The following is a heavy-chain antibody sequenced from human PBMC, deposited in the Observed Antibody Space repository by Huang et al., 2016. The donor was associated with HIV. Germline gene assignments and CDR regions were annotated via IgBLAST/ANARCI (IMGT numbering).Heavy chain of an antibody. V-gene: IGHV3-7*01. CDR3: ATKTAAMDN. J-gene: IGHJ6*02. CDR2: IKQDESEK. Sequence: VESGGRLVQPGGSIRLSCVGSTFRFGAYWMSWVRQSPGKGLEWVANIKQDESEKYYVDSVKGRFNISRDNAKKVLFLEMNNVRVEDTATYYCATKTAAMDNWGQGTTVTVS. CDR1: TFRFGAYW. D-gene: IGHD1-7*01.